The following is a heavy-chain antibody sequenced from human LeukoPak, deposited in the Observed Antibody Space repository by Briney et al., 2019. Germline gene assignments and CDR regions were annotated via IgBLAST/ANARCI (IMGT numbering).Heavy chain of an antibody. V-gene: IGHV4-34*01. J-gene: IGHJ4*02. CDR2: INHSGST. CDR1: GGSFSDYY. D-gene: IGHD3-10*01. CDR3: ARRTMVRGVIIRTLDY. Sequence: SETLSLTCGVYGGSFSDYYWSWIRQPPGKGLEWIGEINHSGSTNYNPSLKSRVTISVDTSKIQFSLKLSSVTAADTAVYYCARRTMVRGVIIRTLDYWGQGTLVTVSS.